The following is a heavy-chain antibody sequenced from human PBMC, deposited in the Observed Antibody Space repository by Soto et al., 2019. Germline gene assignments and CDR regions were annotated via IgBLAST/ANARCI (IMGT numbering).Heavy chain of an antibody. V-gene: IGHV1-18*01. CDR1: GYTFTSYG. Sequence: QVQLVQSGAEVKKPGASVKVSCKASGYTFTSYGISWVRQAPGQGLEWMGWISDYNGNTNYAQKLQGRVTMTTDTSTSTAYMELTSLRSDDTAVYYCARAVYSGSYYPPGGRWCDPWGQGTLVTVSS. D-gene: IGHD1-26*01. CDR2: ISDYNGNT. J-gene: IGHJ5*02. CDR3: ARAVYSGSYYPPGGRWCDP.